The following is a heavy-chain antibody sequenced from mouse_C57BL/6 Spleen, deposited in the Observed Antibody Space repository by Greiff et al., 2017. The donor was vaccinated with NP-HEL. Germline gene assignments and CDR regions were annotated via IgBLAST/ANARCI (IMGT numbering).Heavy chain of an antibody. V-gene: IGHV1-69*01. CDR1: GYTFTSYW. D-gene: IGHD2-3*01. CDR2: IDPSDSYT. J-gene: IGHJ2*01. CDR3: ARSIYDGYYDY. Sequence: QVQLKQPGAELVMPGASVKLSCKASGYTFTSYWMHWVKQRPGQGLEWIGEIDPSDSYTNYNQKFKGKSTLTVDKSSSTAYMQLSSLTSEDSAVYYCARSIYDGYYDYWGQGTTLTVSS.